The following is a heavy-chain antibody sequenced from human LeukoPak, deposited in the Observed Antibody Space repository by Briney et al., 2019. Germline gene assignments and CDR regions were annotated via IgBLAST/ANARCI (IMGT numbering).Heavy chain of an antibody. V-gene: IGHV3-48*02. CDR1: GFTSSSCS. Sequence: GGSLRLSCAASGFTSSSCSMSWVRQAPEKGLGWISYISGSSSIIYYADSLKGRFTISRDNAKHSLYLQMNSLRDEDTAVYYCARDHHIRVGATNHFDNWGQGTLVTVS. CDR3: ARDHHIRVGATNHFDN. D-gene: IGHD1-26*01. CDR2: ISGSSSII. J-gene: IGHJ4*02.